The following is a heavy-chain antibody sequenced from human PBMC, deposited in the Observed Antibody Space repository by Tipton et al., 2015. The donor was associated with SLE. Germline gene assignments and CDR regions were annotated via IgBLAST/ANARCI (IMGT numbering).Heavy chain of an antibody. CDR3: ARDLNREAAFDF. D-gene: IGHD1-14*01. CDR1: GYIFTTCG. V-gene: IGHV1-18*01. Sequence: QSGAEVKNPGASVKVSCKASGYIFTTCGISWVRQAPGQGLEWMGWISAYNGNTDYAQKFQGRLTMTTDTPTSAAYMELSSLTADDTGVYFCARDLNREAAFDFWGQGTSLTVSS. CDR2: ISAYNGNT. J-gene: IGHJ3*01.